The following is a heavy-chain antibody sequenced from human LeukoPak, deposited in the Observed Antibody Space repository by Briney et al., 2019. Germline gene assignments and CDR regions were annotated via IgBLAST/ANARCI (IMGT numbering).Heavy chain of an antibody. CDR3: ARSGKPYGLDV. J-gene: IGHJ6*02. CDR2: LSSSSGAI. V-gene: IGHV3-48*02. D-gene: IGHD3-10*01. Sequence: PGGSLRLSCAASGFTFTYFSMNWVRQAPGEGLEWLSYLSSSSGAIYYANSVKGRFTISKDNARNTLYLQMNSLRDEDTGVYYCARSGKPYGLDVWGQGTTVTVSS. CDR1: GFTFTYFS.